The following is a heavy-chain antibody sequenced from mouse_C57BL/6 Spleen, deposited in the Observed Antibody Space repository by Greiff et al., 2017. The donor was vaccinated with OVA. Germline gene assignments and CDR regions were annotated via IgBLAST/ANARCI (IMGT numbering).Heavy chain of an antibody. D-gene: IGHD1-1*01. CDR2: ISDGGSYT. CDR1: GFTFSSYA. CDR3: ARGGVVAEEYYFDY. Sequence: EVQLMESGGGLVKPGGSLKLSCAASGFTFSSYAMSWVRQTPEKRLEWVATISDGGSYTYYPDNVKGRFTISRDNAKNNLYLQMSHLKSEDTAMYYCARGGVVAEEYYFDYWGQGTTLTVSS. V-gene: IGHV5-4*01. J-gene: IGHJ2*01.